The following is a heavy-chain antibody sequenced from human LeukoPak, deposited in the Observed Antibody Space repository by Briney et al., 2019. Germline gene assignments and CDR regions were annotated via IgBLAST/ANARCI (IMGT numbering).Heavy chain of an antibody. V-gene: IGHV4-39*07. J-gene: IGHJ3*02. D-gene: IGHD3-9*01. CDR2: IYYSVST. Sequence: SETLSLTCTVSGGSISSSSYYWGWIRQPPGKGLEWIGSIYYSVSTYYNPSLKSRVTISVDTSKNQFSLKLSSVTAADTAVYYCARGTRGAASSYYDILTGFTDAFDIWGQGTMVTVSS. CDR3: ARGTRGAASSYYDILTGFTDAFDI. CDR1: GGSISSSSYY.